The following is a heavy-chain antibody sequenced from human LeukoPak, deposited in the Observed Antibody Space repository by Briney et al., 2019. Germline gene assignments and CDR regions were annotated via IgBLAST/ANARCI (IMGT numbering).Heavy chain of an antibody. D-gene: IGHD2-15*01. CDR2: ISGSGGNT. CDR3: AKRYCSGGSCFFDY. CDR1: GFTFSSYA. V-gene: IGHV3-23*01. J-gene: IGHJ4*02. Sequence: GGSLRLSCAASGFTFSSYAMSWVRQAPGKGLEWVSAISGSGGNTYYADSVKGRFTISRDTSKNTLYLQMNSLRAEDTAVYYCAKRYCSGGSCFFDYWGQGTLVTVSS.